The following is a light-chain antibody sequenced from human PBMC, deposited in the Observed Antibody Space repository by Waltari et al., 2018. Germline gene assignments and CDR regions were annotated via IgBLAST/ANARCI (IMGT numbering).Light chain of an antibody. J-gene: IGKJ4*01. V-gene: IGKV3-15*01. CDR2: GAS. CDR1: QSVGSN. Sequence: EIVMTPSPATLSVCPGERVTLSCRASQSVGSNLAWFQQKPGQAPRILIYGASTRADGVPDRFSGSGSGTEFTLTISSLQSEDSAVYYCHQCNGWPPLTFGGGTKVEI. CDR3: HQCNGWPPLT.